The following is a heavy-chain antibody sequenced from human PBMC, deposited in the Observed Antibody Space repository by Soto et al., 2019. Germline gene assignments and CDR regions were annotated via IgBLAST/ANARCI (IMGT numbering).Heavy chain of an antibody. Sequence: SVKVSCKASGGTFDRHTINWVRQAPGQGLEWMGGIIPIFSTPKYAQKFQGRVMLTADRSTSTAYMELSSLRYEDTAVYYCARGGVQAQGVQYNHSAMDVWGQGTTVTVSS. D-gene: IGHD4-4*01. J-gene: IGHJ6*02. V-gene: IGHV1-69*06. CDR1: GGTFDRHT. CDR3: ARGGVQAQGVQYNHSAMDV. CDR2: IIPIFSTP.